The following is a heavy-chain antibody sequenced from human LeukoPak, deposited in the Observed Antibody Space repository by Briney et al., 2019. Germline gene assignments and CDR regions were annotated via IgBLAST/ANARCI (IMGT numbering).Heavy chain of an antibody. CDR2: MNPNSGNT. Sequence: GASVKVSCKASGYTFTNYDINWVRQATGQGLEWMGWMNPNSGNTGYAQKFQGRVTMSTNTSISTAYMDLSGLKSEDTAVYYCARGRLMYSSSWSPPDYWGQGTLVTVSS. J-gene: IGHJ4*02. V-gene: IGHV1-8*01. D-gene: IGHD6-13*01. CDR1: GYTFTNYD. CDR3: ARGRLMYSSSWSPPDY.